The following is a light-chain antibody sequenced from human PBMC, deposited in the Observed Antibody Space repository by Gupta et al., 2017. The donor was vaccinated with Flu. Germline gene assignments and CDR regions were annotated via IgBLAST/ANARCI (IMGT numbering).Light chain of an antibody. CDR1: SSNIGSNY. CDR3: ASWDDSLSAVV. CDR2: RNN. J-gene: IGLJ2*01. Sequence: QSALTQPPSASGTPGQRVTISCSGSSSNIGSNYVYWYQQLPGTAPKILMYRNNERPSGVPDRFSGSRSGTSASLAISGLRTEDEVSYYCASWDDSLSAVVFGGGTKLTVL. V-gene: IGLV1-47*01.